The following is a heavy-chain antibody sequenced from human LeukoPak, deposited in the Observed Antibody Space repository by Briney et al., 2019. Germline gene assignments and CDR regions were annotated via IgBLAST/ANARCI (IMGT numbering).Heavy chain of an antibody. CDR3: ARRGGKQQLTGNWFDP. CDR2: IIPILGIA. D-gene: IGHD6-13*01. Sequence: ASVKVSCKASGGTFSSYAISWVRQAPGQGLEWMGRIIPILGIANYAQKFQGRVTITADKSTSTAYMELSSLRSEDTAVYYCARRGGKQQLTGNWFDPWGQGTLVTVSS. J-gene: IGHJ5*02. CDR1: GGTFSSYA. V-gene: IGHV1-69*04.